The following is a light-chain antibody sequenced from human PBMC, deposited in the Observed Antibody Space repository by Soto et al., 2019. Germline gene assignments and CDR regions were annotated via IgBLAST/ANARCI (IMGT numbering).Light chain of an antibody. CDR1: QSISSN. CDR2: GAS. Sequence: EIVMTQSPAPLSVSLGERATLSCRSSQSISSNLAWYQQKPGQAPRLLIYGASTRATGIPDRFSGSGSGTDFILTISSLQSEDFAVYFCQQYNNWRSYTFGQGTKVDIK. V-gene: IGKV3-15*01. CDR3: QQYNNWRSYT. J-gene: IGKJ2*01.